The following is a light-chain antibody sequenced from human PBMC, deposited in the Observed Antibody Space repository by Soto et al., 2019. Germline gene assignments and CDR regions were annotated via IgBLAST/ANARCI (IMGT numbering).Light chain of an antibody. CDR3: QQYNNWPPIT. V-gene: IGKV3-15*01. J-gene: IGKJ5*01. Sequence: TQAPSTLSASVGDRVTITCRASQSVRNNLAWYQQKPGQAPRLLIYGASTRATDVPARFSGSGSGTEFTLTISSLQSEDFAVYYCQQYNNWPPITFGQGTRLEIK. CDR2: GAS. CDR1: QSVRNN.